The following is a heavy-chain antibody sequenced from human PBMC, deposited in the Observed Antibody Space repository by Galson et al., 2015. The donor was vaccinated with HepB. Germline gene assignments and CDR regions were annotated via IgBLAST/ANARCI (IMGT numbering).Heavy chain of an antibody. CDR2: IYYSGST. J-gene: IGHJ6*02. Sequence: SETLSLTCTVSGGSISSSSYYWGWIRQPPGKGLEWIGSIYYSGSTYYNPSLKSRFTISVDTSKNQFSLELSSVTAADTAVYYCARWGGSGWWDLVQADYYYYGMDVWGQGTTVTVSS. CDR1: GGSISSSSYY. CDR3: ARWGGSGWWDLVQADYYYYGMDV. D-gene: IGHD6-19*01. V-gene: IGHV4-39*01.